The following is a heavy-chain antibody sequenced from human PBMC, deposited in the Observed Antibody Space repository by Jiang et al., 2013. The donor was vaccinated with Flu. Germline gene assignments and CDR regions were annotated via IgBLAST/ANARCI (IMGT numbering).Heavy chain of an antibody. V-gene: IGHV3-23*04. J-gene: IGHJ6*02. D-gene: IGHD6-19*01. CDR3: AKDRSGSSGWYEEYDYGMDV. CDR1: GLTFGNSV. Sequence: QLVESGGGLVQTGGSLRLSCAASGLTFGNSVMGWVRQAPGKGLQWVSTISETAIGTYYADSVRGRFTISRDNSRNTLYLQMNSLRAEDTALYYCAKDRSGSSGWYEEYDYGMDVWGQGTAVTVSS. CDR2: ISETAIGT.